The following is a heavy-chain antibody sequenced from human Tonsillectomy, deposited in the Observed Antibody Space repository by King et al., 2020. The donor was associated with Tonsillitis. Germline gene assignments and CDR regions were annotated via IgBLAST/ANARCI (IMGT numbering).Heavy chain of an antibody. J-gene: IGHJ4*02. CDR1: GGSISSYY. D-gene: IGHD4-17*01. CDR2: IYDSGIT. V-gene: IGHV4-59*01. Sequence: QLQESGPGLVKPSETLSLTCTVSGGSISSYYWSWIRQPPGKGLEWIGYIYDSGITNYTPSLKSRVTISVDTSKNQFSLKLTSVTAADTAVYYCARDRIPYGDYVFDSWGQGTLVTVSS. CDR3: ARDRIPYGDYVFDS.